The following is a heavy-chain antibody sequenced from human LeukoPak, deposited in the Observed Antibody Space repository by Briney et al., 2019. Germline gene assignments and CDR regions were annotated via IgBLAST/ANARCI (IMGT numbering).Heavy chain of an antibody. CDR2: IFTSGIT. CDR3: ARETSGTYYNPLGYMDV. J-gene: IGHJ6*03. V-gene: IGHV4-4*07. D-gene: IGHD3-10*01. CDR1: GGSISIYY. Sequence: SETLSLTCTVSGGSISIYYWNWIRQLAGKGLEWIGRIFTSGITNYNPSLKSRVTVSVDTSKNQFSLNLSSVIAADTAIYYCARETSGTYYNPLGYMDVWGKGTTVTVSS.